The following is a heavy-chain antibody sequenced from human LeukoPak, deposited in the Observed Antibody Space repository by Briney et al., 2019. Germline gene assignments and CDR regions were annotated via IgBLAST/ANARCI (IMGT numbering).Heavy chain of an antibody. Sequence: SVKVSCKASGGTFSSYAISWVRQAPGQGLEWMGRIIPIFGIANYAQKFQGRVTITADKSTSTAYMELSSLRSEDTAVYYSARQTIFGVVPHNWFDPWGQGTLVTVSS. CDR3: ARQTIFGVVPHNWFDP. CDR2: IIPIFGIA. D-gene: IGHD3-3*01. J-gene: IGHJ5*02. V-gene: IGHV1-69*04. CDR1: GGTFSSYA.